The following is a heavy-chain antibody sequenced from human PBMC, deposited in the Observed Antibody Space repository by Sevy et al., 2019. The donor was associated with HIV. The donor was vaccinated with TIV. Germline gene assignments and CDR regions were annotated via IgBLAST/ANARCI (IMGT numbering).Heavy chain of an antibody. CDR1: GFTFSTYS. CDR2: ISSSSNYI. Sequence: GGSLRLSCAASGFTFSTYSMNWVRQAPGKGLEWVSSISSSSNYIYYADSVKGRFTISRDNAKNSLYLQMNSLRAEDTALDYCARDGARVTMVRGVMAYYHGMDVWGQGTTVTVSS. D-gene: IGHD3-10*01. CDR3: ARDGARVTMVRGVMAYYHGMDV. V-gene: IGHV3-21*01. J-gene: IGHJ6*02.